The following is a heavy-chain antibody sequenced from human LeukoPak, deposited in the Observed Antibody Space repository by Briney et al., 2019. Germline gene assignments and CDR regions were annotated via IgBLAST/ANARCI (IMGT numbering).Heavy chain of an antibody. V-gene: IGHV3-21*01. Sequence: GGSLRLSCAASGFTFSSYSMNWVRQAPGKGLEWVSSISSSSSYIYYADSVKGRFTISRDNSKNTLYLQMNSLRAEDTAVYYCAREDEFKSLDYWGQGTLVTVSS. CDR3: AREDEFKSLDY. CDR2: ISSSSSYI. J-gene: IGHJ4*02. CDR1: GFTFSSYS.